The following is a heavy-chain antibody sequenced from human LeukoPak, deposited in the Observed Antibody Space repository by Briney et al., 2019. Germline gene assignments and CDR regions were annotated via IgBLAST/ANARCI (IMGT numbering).Heavy chain of an antibody. Sequence: GGSLRLSCAASGFTFSSYAMSWVRQAPGKGLEWVSAISGSGGSTYYADSVKGRFTISRHNSKNTLYLQMNSLRAEDTAVYYCAKDHRPPGYCSGGSCYFSYWGQGTLVTVSS. V-gene: IGHV3-23*01. D-gene: IGHD2-15*01. CDR2: ISGSGGST. J-gene: IGHJ4*02. CDR1: GFTFSSYA. CDR3: AKDHRPPGYCSGGSCYFSY.